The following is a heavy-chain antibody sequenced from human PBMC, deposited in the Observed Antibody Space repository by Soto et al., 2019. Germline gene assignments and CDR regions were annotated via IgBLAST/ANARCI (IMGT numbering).Heavy chain of an antibody. V-gene: IGHV4-39*01. J-gene: IGHJ4*02. CDR2: IYFSGST. Sequence: PSETLSLTCAVSGGSVSSSSYYWGWIRQPPGKGLEWIGSIYFSGSTYYNPSLKSRVTISVDASKNQFSLKLSSVTAADTAVYYCARHDTEGYCSSTSCYDYWGQGTLVTVSS. D-gene: IGHD2-2*01. CDR1: GGSVSSSSYY. CDR3: ARHDTEGYCSSTSCYDY.